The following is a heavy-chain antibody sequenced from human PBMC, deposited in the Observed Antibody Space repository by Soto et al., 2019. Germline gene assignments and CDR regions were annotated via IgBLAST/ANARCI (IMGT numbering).Heavy chain of an antibody. CDR2: ISSRGSSI. CDR1: GFTFSDYY. J-gene: IGHJ4*02. D-gene: IGHD2-15*01. Sequence: GGSLRLSCAASGFTFSDYYMSWIRQAPGKGLEWVSYISSRGSSIYYADSVKGRFTISRDNAKNSLFLQMNSLRAEDTAVYYCARDPGGYCSGGSCYFIDYWGQGTLVTVSS. V-gene: IGHV3-11*01. CDR3: ARDPGGYCSGGSCYFIDY.